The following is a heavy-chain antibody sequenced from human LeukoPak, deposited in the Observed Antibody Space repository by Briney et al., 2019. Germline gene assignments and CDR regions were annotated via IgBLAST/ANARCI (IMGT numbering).Heavy chain of an antibody. V-gene: IGHV3-7*03. D-gene: IGHD5-18*01. J-gene: IGHJ4*02. Sequence: PGGSLRLSCAASGFTFNSYWMNWVHQAPGKGLEWVANIKRDGSEKYYVDSVKGRFTISRDNAKNSLDLQMNSLRVEDTAVYYCAREMGIGYSYDHWGQGTLVTVSS. CDR3: AREMGIGYSYDH. CDR1: GFTFNSYW. CDR2: IKRDGSEK.